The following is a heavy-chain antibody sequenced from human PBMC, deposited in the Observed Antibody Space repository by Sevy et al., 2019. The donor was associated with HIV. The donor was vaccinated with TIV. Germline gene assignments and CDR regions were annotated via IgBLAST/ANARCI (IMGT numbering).Heavy chain of an antibody. D-gene: IGHD1-26*01. J-gene: IGHJ4*02. CDR3: AREGCTKPHDY. CDR1: GFTFSKYS. V-gene: IGHV3-23*01. CDR2: FSFGCGRI. Sequence: GESLKISCEASGFTFSKYSMSWVRQAPGKGLEWVSTFSFGCGRINYAESVKGRFTISRDDSNNTLYLQMNSLRAEDTAVYYCAREGCTKPHDYWGQGTLVTVSS.